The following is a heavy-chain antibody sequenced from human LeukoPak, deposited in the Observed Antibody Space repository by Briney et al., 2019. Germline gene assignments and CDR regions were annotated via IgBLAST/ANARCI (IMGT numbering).Heavy chain of an antibody. CDR2: IWYDGSNK. D-gene: IGHD2-2*01. CDR1: GSTFSSYG. V-gene: IGHV3-33*01. J-gene: IGHJ4*02. Sequence: GGSLRLSCAASGSTFSSYGMHWVRQAPGKGLEWVAVIWYDGSNKYCADSVKGRFTISRDNSKNTLYLQMNSLRAEDTAVYYCAIYCSSTSCIGGYWGQGTLVTVSS. CDR3: AIYCSSTSCIGGY.